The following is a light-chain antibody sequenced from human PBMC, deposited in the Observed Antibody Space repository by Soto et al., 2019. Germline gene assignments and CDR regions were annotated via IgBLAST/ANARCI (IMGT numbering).Light chain of an antibody. Sequence: IPMTQSPSILSASVGDRVTITCRASQSINSWLAWYQQKPGKAPKLLIYKSSTLKSGVPSRLSGSGSGTEFTLTISSLQPDDFATYYCQHYNSYSEAFGQGTKVDI. CDR1: QSINSW. CDR3: QHYNSYSEA. J-gene: IGKJ1*01. CDR2: KSS. V-gene: IGKV1-5*03.